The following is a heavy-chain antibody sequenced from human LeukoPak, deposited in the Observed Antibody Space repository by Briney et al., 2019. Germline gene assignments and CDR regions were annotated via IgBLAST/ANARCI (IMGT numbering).Heavy chain of an antibody. CDR1: GFTFSSYA. J-gene: IGHJ1*01. D-gene: IGHD1-1*01. V-gene: IGHV3-23*01. CDR2: ISDIGGST. Sequence: PGGSLRLSCTASGFTFSSYAMSWVRQAPGKGLEWVSTISDIGGSTSYADSVKGRFTISRDNAKNSLYLQMNSLRAEDTAVYYCARDRQYNFNWAEYFQHWGQGTLVTVSS. CDR3: ARDRQYNFNWAEYFQH.